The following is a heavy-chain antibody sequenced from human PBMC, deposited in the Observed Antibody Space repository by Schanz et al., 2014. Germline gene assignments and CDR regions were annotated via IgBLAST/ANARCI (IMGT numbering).Heavy chain of an antibody. CDR2: VSASGGGP. J-gene: IGHJ6*03. D-gene: IGHD2-21*02. CDR1: EFSFSSFG. V-gene: IGHV3-48*04. CDR3: ARPSDSSWYMDV. Sequence: EVQLVESGGGLVQPRGSLRLSCAASEFSFSSFGMNWVRQAPGKGLEWVSLVSASGGGPFYADSVKGRFTISRDNAKNSLYLQMNSLRAEDTAVYYCARPSDSSWYMDVWGKGTTVTVSS.